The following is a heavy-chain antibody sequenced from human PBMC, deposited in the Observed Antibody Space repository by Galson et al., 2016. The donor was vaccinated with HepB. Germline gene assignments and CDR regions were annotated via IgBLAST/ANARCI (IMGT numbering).Heavy chain of an antibody. CDR3: MRRLRGVYYYDLRDY. CDR2: VNYSGDT. CDR1: GASFSDYF. V-gene: IGHV4-34*01. D-gene: IGHD5/OR15-5a*01. J-gene: IGHJ4*02. Sequence: SETLSLTCGVSGASFSDYFWSWVRQPPGKGLEWIGEVNYSGDTNYTPSLKSRVTMSVDTSKNHFSLKLTSVTAADSALYYCMRRLRGVYYYDLRDYWGQGTLVTVSS.